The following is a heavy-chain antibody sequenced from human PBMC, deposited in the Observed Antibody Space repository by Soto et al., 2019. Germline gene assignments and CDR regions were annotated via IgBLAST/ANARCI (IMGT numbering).Heavy chain of an antibody. CDR1: GCYISSGSYY. Sequence: ALCLPCTVSGCYISSGSYYWHWIRQHPGKGLEWIGYIYYSGSTYYNPSLKSRVTISVDTSKNQFSLKLSSVSAAATAVYYCARVKWGERYSYGQDFDYWGQGPLVTVSS. CDR2: IYYSGST. CDR3: ARVKWGERYSYGQDFDY. V-gene: IGHV4-31*03. J-gene: IGHJ4*02. D-gene: IGHD5-18*01.